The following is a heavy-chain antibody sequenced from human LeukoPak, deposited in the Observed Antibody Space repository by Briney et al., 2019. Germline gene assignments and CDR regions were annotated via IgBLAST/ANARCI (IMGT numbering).Heavy chain of an antibody. D-gene: IGHD3-3*01. Sequence: SETLSLTCAVYGGSFSSYYWSWIRQPPGKGLEWIGYIYYSGRTNYNPSLKSRITILVDTSKNQFSLKLSSVTAADTAVYYCARAETQYYDFWSGYHNWFDPWGQGTLVTVSS. J-gene: IGHJ5*02. CDR3: ARAETQYYDFWSGYHNWFDP. V-gene: IGHV4-59*01. CDR2: IYYSGRT. CDR1: GGSFSSYY.